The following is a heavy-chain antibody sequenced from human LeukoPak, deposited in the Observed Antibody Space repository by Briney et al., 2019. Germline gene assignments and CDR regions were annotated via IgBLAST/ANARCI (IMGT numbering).Heavy chain of an antibody. CDR2: ISAYNGNT. V-gene: IGHV1-18*01. CDR1: GGTFSSYA. D-gene: IGHD6-19*01. CDR3: ASHLKQWLVGNLDY. J-gene: IGHJ4*02. Sequence: ASVKVSRKASGGTFSSYAISWVRQAPGQGLEWMGWISAYNGNTNYAQKLQGRVTMTTDTSTSTAYMELRSLRSDDTAVYYCASHLKQWLVGNLDYWGQGTLVTVSS.